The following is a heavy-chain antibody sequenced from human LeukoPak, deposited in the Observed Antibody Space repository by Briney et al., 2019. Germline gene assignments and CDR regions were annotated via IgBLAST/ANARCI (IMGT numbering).Heavy chain of an antibody. CDR3: ARGSLFDY. J-gene: IGHJ4*02. V-gene: IGHV4-30-2*01. Sequence: SQTLSLTCTVSGGSISSGGYYWSWIRQPPGKGLEWIGYIYHSGSTYYNPSLESRVTISVDRSKNQFSLKLSSVTAADTAVYYCARGSLFDYWGQGTLVTVSS. CDR1: GGSISSGGYY. CDR2: IYHSGST.